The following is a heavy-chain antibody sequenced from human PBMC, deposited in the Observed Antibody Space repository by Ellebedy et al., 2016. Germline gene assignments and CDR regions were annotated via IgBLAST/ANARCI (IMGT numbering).Heavy chain of an antibody. Sequence: ASVRVSCKASGHTSTNYVIHWVRQAPGQSLEWMGWINAGNGNTKYPQKFQGRVSITRDTSASTVYMNLSSPRSEDTAVYYCATGYSSGWDWFGPWGQGTLVTVSS. D-gene: IGHD6-19*01. CDR3: ATGYSSGWDWFGP. V-gene: IGHV1-3*01. CDR1: GHTSTNYV. CDR2: INAGNGNT. J-gene: IGHJ5*02.